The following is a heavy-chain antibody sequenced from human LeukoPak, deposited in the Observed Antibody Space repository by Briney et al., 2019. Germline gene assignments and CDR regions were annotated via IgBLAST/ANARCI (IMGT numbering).Heavy chain of an antibody. V-gene: IGHV4-34*01. CDR1: GGSFSGYY. D-gene: IGHD3-10*01. Sequence: PSETLSLTCAVYGGSFSGYYWSWIRQPPGKGLEWIGEINHSGSTNYNPSLKSRVTISVDTSKNQFSLKLSSVTAADTAAYYCARNKKNYYGPRGHGPNWFDPWGQGTLVTVSS. J-gene: IGHJ5*02. CDR2: INHSGST. CDR3: ARNKKNYYGPRGHGPNWFDP.